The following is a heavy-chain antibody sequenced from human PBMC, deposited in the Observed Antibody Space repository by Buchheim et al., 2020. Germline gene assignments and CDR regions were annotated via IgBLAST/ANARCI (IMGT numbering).Heavy chain of an antibody. CDR1: GYTFTSYY. V-gene: IGHV1-46*01. J-gene: IGHJ4*02. CDR2: INPSGGST. Sequence: QVQLVQSGAEVKKPGASVKVSCKASGYTFTSYYMHWVRQAPGQGLEWMGIINPSGGSTSYAQKFQGRVTMTRDTSTSTVYMELSSLRSEDTAVYYCARDPGGVTRYCSSTSCSSRFDYWGQGTL. CDR3: ARDPGGVTRYCSSTSCSSRFDY. D-gene: IGHD2-2*01.